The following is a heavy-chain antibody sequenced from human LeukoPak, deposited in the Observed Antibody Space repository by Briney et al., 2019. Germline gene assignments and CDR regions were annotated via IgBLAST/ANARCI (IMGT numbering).Heavy chain of an antibody. V-gene: IGHV3-11*01. CDR1: GFTFSDYY. D-gene: IGHD2-15*01. J-gene: IGHJ4*02. CDR2: ISSSGRTI. CDR3: AGYCSGGSCNAAGY. Sequence: GGSLRLSCAASGFTFSDYYMSWIRQAPGKGLEWVSYISSSGRTIYYADSVTGRFTTSRDNARISLYLQMNSLRAEDTAVYYCAGYCSGGSCNAAGYWGQGTLVTVSS.